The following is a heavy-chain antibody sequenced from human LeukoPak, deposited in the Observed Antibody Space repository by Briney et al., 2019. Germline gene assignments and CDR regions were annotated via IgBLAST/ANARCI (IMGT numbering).Heavy chain of an antibody. CDR2: IKSKTDGGTT. Sequence: PGGSLRLSSAASGFTFSNAWTSWVRQAPGKGLEWVGRIKSKTDGGTTDYAAPVKGRFTISRDDSKNTLYLQMNSLKTEDTAVYYCTTDSVVVVPAAINWFDPWGQGTLVTVSS. CDR3: TTDSVVVVPAAINWFDP. V-gene: IGHV3-15*01. J-gene: IGHJ5*02. D-gene: IGHD2-2*01. CDR1: GFTFSNAW.